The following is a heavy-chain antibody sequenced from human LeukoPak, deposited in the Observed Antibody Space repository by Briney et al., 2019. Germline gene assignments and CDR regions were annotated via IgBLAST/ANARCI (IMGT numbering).Heavy chain of an antibody. J-gene: IGHJ4*02. V-gene: IGHV4-31*03. CDR1: GGSISSGGYY. D-gene: IGHD6-19*01. CDR2: IYYSGST. Sequence: SETLSLTCTVSGGSISSGGYYWSWIRQHPGKGLEWIGYIYYSGSTYYNPSLKSRVTISVDKSKNQFSLKLSSVTAADTAVYYCASLSHSGWYLYFDYWGQGTLVTVSS. CDR3: ASLSHSGWYLYFDY.